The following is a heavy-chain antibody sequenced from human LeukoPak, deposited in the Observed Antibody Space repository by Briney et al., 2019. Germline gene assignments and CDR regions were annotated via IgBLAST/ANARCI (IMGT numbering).Heavy chain of an antibody. CDR2: IKQDGSEK. Sequence: GGSLRLSCAASGFTFSSYWMSWVRQAPGRGLEWVANIKQDGSEKYYVDSVKGRFTISRDNAKNSLYLQMNSLRAEDTAVYYCARDPLRYSNGRDNWFDPWGQGTLVTVSS. CDR3: ARDPLRYSNGRDNWFDP. V-gene: IGHV3-7*01. D-gene: IGHD3-9*01. CDR1: GFTFSSYW. J-gene: IGHJ5*02.